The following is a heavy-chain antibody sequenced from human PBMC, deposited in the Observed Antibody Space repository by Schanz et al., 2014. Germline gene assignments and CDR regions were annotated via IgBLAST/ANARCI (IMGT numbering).Heavy chain of an antibody. CDR3: AKAADWPVTRFDP. Sequence: EAHLVESGGGLVKPGGSLTLSCAASGFTFSSYSMNWVRQAPGKGLEWVSGISGSGASTYYADSVKGRFTISSDSSKNTLYLQMSSLRADDTAVYYCAKAADWPVTRFDPWGQGTLVTVSS. D-gene: IGHD3-9*01. CDR2: ISGSGAST. CDR1: GFTFSSYS. J-gene: IGHJ5*02. V-gene: IGHV3-23*04.